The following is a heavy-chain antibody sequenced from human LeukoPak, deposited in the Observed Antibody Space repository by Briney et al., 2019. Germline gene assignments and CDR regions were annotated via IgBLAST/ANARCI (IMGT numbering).Heavy chain of an antibody. V-gene: IGHV1-69*05. J-gene: IGHJ4*02. CDR1: GGTFSSYA. Sequence: SVKVSCKASGGTFSSYAISWVRQAPGQGLEWMGGIIPIFGTANYAQKFQGRVTITTDESTSTAYMELRSLRSDDTAVYYCARMDYGDYQYYFDYWGQGTLVTVSS. CDR2: IIPIFGTA. CDR3: ARMDYGDYQYYFDY. D-gene: IGHD4-17*01.